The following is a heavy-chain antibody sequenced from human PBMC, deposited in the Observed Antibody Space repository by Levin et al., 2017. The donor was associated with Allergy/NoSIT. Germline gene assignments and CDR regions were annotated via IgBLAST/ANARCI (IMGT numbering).Heavy chain of an antibody. CDR1: GGSISSSSYY. Sequence: SETLSLTCTVSGGSISSSSYYWGWIRQPPGKGLEWIGSIYYSGSTYYNPSLKSRVTISVDTSKNQFSLKLSSVTAADTAVYYCARDGTYYDFWSGYLGYYYYYGMDVWGQGTTVTVSS. CDR3: ARDGTYYDFWSGYLGYYYYYGMDV. D-gene: IGHD3-3*01. J-gene: IGHJ6*02. CDR2: IYYSGST. V-gene: IGHV4-39*07.